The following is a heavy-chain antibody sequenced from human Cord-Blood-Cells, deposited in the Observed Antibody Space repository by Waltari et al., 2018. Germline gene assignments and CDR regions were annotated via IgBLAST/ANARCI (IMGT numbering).Heavy chain of an antibody. CDR2: INHSGST. V-gene: IGHV4-34*01. Sequence: QVQLQQWGAGLLKPSATLSLTCAVYGGSFSGYYWSWIRQPPGKGLEWIGEINHSGSTNYNPSLKSRVTISVDTSKNQFSLKLSSVTAADTAVYYCARGAAIPPLYYFDYWGQGTLVTVSS. J-gene: IGHJ4*02. CDR3: ARGAAIPPLYYFDY. CDR1: GGSFSGYY. D-gene: IGHD2-21*01.